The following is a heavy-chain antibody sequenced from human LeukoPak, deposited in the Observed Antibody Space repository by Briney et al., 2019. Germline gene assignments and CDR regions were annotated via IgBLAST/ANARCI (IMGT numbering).Heavy chain of an antibody. D-gene: IGHD4-17*01. CDR1: GGSVSSGSYY. CDR3: ARGGDYGDLRYFDY. V-gene: IGHV4-61*01. CDR2: IYYSGST. J-gene: IGHJ4*02. Sequence: SETLSLTCTVSGGSVSSGSYYWSWIRQPPGKGLEWIGYIYYSGSTNYNPSLKSRVPFSVDTPKNQFSLKLNSVTAADTAVYYCARGGDYGDLRYFDYWGQGTLVTVSS.